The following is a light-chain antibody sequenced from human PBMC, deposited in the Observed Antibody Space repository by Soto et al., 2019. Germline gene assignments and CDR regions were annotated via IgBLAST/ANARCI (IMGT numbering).Light chain of an antibody. J-gene: IGLJ2*01. Sequence: QSVLTQPPSVSGAPGQRVTISCTGRSSNIGAGYDVHWYQQLPGTAPKLLIYGNSNRPSGVPDRFSGSKSGTSASLAITGLQAEDEAYYYCQSYDSSLSGVVFGGGTKLTVL. CDR2: GNS. V-gene: IGLV1-40*01. CDR3: QSYDSSLSGVV. CDR1: SSNIGAGYD.